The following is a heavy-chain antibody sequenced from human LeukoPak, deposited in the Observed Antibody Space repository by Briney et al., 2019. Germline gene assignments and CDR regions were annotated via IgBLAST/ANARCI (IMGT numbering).Heavy chain of an antibody. V-gene: IGHV3-30*04. CDR3: ARDSTVTIRPDYYYYYGMDV. Sequence: TGGSLRLSCAASGFTFSSYAMHWVRQAPGKGLEWVAVISYDGSNKYYADSVEGRFTISRDNSKNTLYLQMNSLRAEDTAVYYCARDSTVTIRPDYYYYYGMDVWGQGTTVTVSS. J-gene: IGHJ6*02. CDR1: GFTFSSYA. D-gene: IGHD4-11*01. CDR2: ISYDGSNK.